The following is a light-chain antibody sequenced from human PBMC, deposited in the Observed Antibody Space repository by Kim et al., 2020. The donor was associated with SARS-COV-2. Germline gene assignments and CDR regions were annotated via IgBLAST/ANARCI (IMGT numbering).Light chain of an antibody. CDR1: SLRSYY. CDR2: GKN. CDR3: NSRDSSGNRV. Sequence: VALGRTVRITCQGDSLRSYYAIWYQQKPGQAPVLVIYGKNNRPSGIPDRFSGSSSGNTASLTITGAQAEDEADYYCNSRDSSGNRVFGGGTQLTVL. J-gene: IGLJ2*01. V-gene: IGLV3-19*01.